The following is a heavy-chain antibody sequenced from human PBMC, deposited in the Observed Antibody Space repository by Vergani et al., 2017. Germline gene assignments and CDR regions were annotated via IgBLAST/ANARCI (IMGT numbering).Heavy chain of an antibody. J-gene: IGHJ4*02. V-gene: IGHV5-10-1*01. CDR1: GYSFTSYS. CDR3: ERRGGGLWELLPGHY. Sequence: EVQLVQSGAEVHKPGESLRISCKGSGYSFTSYSISWVRQMPGKGLEWMGGINPSDSYTNYSPSFQGNVTVAADRAISTTYLPRSRLNAADTAMYYCERRGGGLWELLPGHYWGQGTLVTVSS. CDR2: INPSDSYT. D-gene: IGHD1-26*01.